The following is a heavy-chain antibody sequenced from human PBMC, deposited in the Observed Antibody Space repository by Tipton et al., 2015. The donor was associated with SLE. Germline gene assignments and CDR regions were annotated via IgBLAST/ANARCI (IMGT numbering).Heavy chain of an antibody. CDR1: EYTFTSYG. CDR2: ISAYNGST. V-gene: IGHV1-18*01. D-gene: IGHD5-18*01. J-gene: IGHJ4*02. CDR3: ARVIYSYGPFYY. Sequence: QLVQSGAEAKKPGSSVKVSCKASEYTFTSYGISWVRQAPGQGLEWMGWISAYNGSTNYAQKHQGRVTMTTDTSTSTAYMELRSLRSYDTAVYYCARVIYSYGPFYYWGQGTLVTVSS.